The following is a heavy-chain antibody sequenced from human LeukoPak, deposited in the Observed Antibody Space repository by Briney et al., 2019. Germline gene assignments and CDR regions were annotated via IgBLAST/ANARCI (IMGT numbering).Heavy chain of an antibody. J-gene: IGHJ4*02. CDR3: ARHYGP. CDR2: IYYSGST. Sequence: TPSETLSLTCTVSGGSISGSSYYWGWIRQPPGKGLEWIGSIYYSGSTYYNPSLKSRVTISVDTSKNQFSLKLNSVTATDTVVYYCARHYGPWGQGTLVTVSS. V-gene: IGHV4-39*01. CDR1: GGSISGSSYY. D-gene: IGHD3-10*01.